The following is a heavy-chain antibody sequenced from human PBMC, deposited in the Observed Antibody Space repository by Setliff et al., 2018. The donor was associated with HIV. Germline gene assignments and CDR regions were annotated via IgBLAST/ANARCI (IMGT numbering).Heavy chain of an antibody. D-gene: IGHD2-21*02. J-gene: IGHJ4*02. CDR2: IYYSGST. CDR1: GGSISSYY. V-gene: IGHV4-59*08. Sequence: SETLSLTCTVSGGSISSYYWSWIRQPPGKGLEWSGYIYYSGSTNYNPSLKSRVTISVDTSKNQFSLKLTSVTAADTAVYYCGRLSETAMASFDSWGQGILVTVS. CDR3: GRLSETAMASFDS.